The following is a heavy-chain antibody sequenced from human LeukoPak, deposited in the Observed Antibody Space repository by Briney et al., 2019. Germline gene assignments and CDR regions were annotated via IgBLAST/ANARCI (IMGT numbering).Heavy chain of an antibody. V-gene: IGHV3-30*02. J-gene: IGHJ4*02. CDR1: GFTFSSYG. Sequence: GGSLRLSCAASGFTFSSYGIHWVRQAPGKVLEWVTFIRYDGNNENYADSVRGRFTISRDNSKNTLYLQMNSLRAEDTAVYYCAKDFRLIVVVTAIHYFDYWGQGTLVTVSS. CDR3: AKDFRLIVVVTAIHYFDY. CDR2: IRYDGNNE. D-gene: IGHD2-21*02.